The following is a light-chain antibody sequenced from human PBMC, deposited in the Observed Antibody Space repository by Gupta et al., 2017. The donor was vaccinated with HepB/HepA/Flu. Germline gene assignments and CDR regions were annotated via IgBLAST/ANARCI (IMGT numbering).Light chain of an antibody. J-gene: IGKJ4*01. CDR1: QNINNC. Sequence: DIQMTQSPSSLSASVGDRVTITCRASQNINNCLNWYQQKPGKAPKAPILAASSLQNGFPSRFTGSGSGTDFTLTINNLQHEEFASYYCQQSYSFPPSTFGGGTKVDIK. CDR3: QQSYSFPPST. CDR2: AAS. V-gene: IGKV1-39*01.